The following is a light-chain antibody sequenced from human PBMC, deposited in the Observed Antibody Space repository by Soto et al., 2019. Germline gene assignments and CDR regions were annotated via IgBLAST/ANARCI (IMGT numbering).Light chain of an antibody. J-gene: IGKJ1*01. Sequence: DIQMTQSPSSLSASVGDRVTITCQASQDITNYLNWYQQKPGRAPRLLLYDASSLETGVPSRFSGSGSGTDFTLTISSLQPEDVATYYCQQSYSSPWTFGQGTKVDI. CDR3: QQSYSSPWT. CDR2: DAS. CDR1: QDITNY. V-gene: IGKV1-33*01.